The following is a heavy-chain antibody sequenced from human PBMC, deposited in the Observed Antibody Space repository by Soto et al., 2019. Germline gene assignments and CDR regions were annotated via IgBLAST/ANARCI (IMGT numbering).Heavy chain of an antibody. CDR1: GFTFNTYG. V-gene: IGHV3-30*18. D-gene: IGHD2-2*02. CDR2: ISYDGSDK. Sequence: QDHLVESGGGVVQPGTSLRRSCAASGFTFNTYGMHWVRQAPGKGLEWVAVISYDGSDKFYADSVKGRFTISRDNSKNTLYLQMSSLRPEDTAIYYCAKSPNFYCSSPNCYKYYFDYWGQGTLVTVSS. J-gene: IGHJ4*02. CDR3: AKSPNFYCSSPNCYKYYFDY.